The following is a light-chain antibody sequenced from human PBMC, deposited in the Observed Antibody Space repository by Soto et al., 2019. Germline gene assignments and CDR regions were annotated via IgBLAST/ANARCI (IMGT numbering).Light chain of an antibody. J-gene: IGLJ3*02. CDR2: EVS. Sequence: QSVLTQPASVSGSPGQSITISCTGTSSDVGGYNYVSWYQQHPGKAPKLMIYEVSNRPSGVSDRFSGSGSGNTASLTISGLQAEDGSDYYCISYTSSSTWVFGGGTKVTVL. CDR3: ISYTSSSTWV. V-gene: IGLV2-14*01. CDR1: SSDVGGYNY.